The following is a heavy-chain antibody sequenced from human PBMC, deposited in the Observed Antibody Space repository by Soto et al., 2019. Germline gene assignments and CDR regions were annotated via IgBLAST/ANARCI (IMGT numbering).Heavy chain of an antibody. J-gene: IGHJ5*02. D-gene: IGHD4-17*01. V-gene: IGHV2-5*02. CDR1: GFSLSTSGVG. CDR3: AHNDYGGNSDCFDP. Sequence: QITLKESGPPLVKPTQTLTLTCTFSGFSLSTSGVGVGWFRQPPGKALEWLALIYGDDDKRYSPSLKSRLTITKDTAKNQVVLTMTNMDPVDTATYYCAHNDYGGNSDCFDPWGQGTLVTVSS. CDR2: IYGDDDK.